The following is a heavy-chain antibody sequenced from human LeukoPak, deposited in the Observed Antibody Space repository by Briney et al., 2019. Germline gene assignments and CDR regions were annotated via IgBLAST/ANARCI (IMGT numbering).Heavy chain of an antibody. CDR1: GFTFSSYS. V-gene: IGHV3-30*03. CDR2: ISYDGSNK. Sequence: PGGSLRLSCAASGFTFSSYSMNWVRQAPGKGLEWVAVISYDGSNKYYADSVKGRFTISRDNSKNTLYLQMNSLRAEDTAVYYCARDFRLYYYYDSSGYYSNYFDYWGQGTLVTVSS. CDR3: ARDFRLYYYYDSSGYYSNYFDY. D-gene: IGHD3-22*01. J-gene: IGHJ4*02.